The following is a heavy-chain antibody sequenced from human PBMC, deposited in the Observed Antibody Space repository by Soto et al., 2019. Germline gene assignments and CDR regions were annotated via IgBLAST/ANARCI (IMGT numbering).Heavy chain of an antibody. J-gene: IGHJ5*02. CDR2: IYSSGST. CDR3: ARDWGVVAFDP. Sequence: SETLSLTCTVSGGSISSYYWSWIRQPAGKGLEWIGRIYSSGSTNYSPSLKSRVTMSVDSSKNQFSLKLNSVTAADTAVYYYARDWGVVAFDPWGQGTLVTVSS. V-gene: IGHV4-4*07. D-gene: IGHD2-15*01. CDR1: GGSISSYY.